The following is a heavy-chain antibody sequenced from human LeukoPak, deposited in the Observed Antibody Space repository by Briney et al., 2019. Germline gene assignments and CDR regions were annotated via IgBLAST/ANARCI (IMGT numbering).Heavy chain of an antibody. Sequence: GGSLRLSCAASGFTFSSYAMHWVRQAPGKGLEWVAVISYDGSNKHYADSVKGRFTISRDNSKNTLYLQMNSLRAEDTAVYYCARDLVGSSSYWGQGTLVTVSS. CDR3: ARDLVGSSSY. J-gene: IGHJ4*02. CDR2: ISYDGSNK. V-gene: IGHV3-30-3*01. D-gene: IGHD6-6*01. CDR1: GFTFSSYA.